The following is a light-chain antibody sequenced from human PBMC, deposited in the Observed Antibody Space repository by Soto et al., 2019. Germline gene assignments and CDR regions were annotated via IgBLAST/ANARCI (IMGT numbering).Light chain of an antibody. CDR2: GNN. Sequence: QSVLTQPPSVSGAPGQRVTISCTGSSSNIGAGYDVHWYQQLPGTAPKLLIYGNNNRPSGVPDRFSGSKSGTSASLAITGLQAEDEADYYCQSYDSSMVFGGGTQVTVL. V-gene: IGLV1-40*01. J-gene: IGLJ2*01. CDR1: SSNIGAGYD. CDR3: QSYDSSMV.